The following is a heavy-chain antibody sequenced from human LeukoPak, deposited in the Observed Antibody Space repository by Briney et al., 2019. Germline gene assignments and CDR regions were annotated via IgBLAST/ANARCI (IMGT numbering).Heavy chain of an antibody. CDR1: DDSITMYY. CDR3: ARYGYCSGGSCPESSAVDY. CDR2: VDHTGST. J-gene: IGHJ4*02. V-gene: IGHV4-59*01. D-gene: IGHD2-15*01. Sequence: SETLSLTCSVSDDSITMYYWTWIRQPPGKGLEWLGYVDHTGSTNFNPSLNGRVSISRDTTKNLFSLRLRSVTAADTAVYYCARYGYCSGGSCPESSAVDYWGQGTLVTVSS.